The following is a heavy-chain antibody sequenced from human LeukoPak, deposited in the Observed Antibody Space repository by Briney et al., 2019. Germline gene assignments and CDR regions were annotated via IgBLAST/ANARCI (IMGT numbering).Heavy chain of an antibody. CDR3: AKDLYYDSSGYYQHFDY. J-gene: IGHJ4*02. V-gene: IGHV3-23*01. D-gene: IGHD3-22*01. CDR2: ISGSGGST. Sequence: GGSLRLSCAASGFTFSSYGMSWVRQAPGKGLEWVSAISGSGGSTYYADSVKGRFTISRDNSKNTLYLQMNSLRAEDTAVYYCAKDLYYDSSGYYQHFDYWGQGTLVTVSS. CDR1: GFTFSSYG.